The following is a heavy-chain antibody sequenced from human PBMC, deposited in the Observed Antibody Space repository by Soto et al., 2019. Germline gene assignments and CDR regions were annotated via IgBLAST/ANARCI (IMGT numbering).Heavy chain of an antibody. CDR3: ARNRDSSGYWYYFDS. Sequence: SETLSLTCPVSGFSISSGAYYWSWIRQHPGKGLEWIGYIFYSGTTYHNPSLKSRVTISVDTSKNQFSLKLTSVTAADTAVYYCARNRDSSGYWYYFDSWGQGIMVTVSS. J-gene: IGHJ4*02. CDR1: GFSISSGAYY. D-gene: IGHD6-19*01. V-gene: IGHV4-31*03. CDR2: IFYSGTT.